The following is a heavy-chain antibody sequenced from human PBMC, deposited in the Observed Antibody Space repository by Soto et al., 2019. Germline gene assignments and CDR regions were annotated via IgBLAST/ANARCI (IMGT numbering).Heavy chain of an antibody. CDR3: ARSEEDSDYYYYGMDV. D-gene: IGHD2-15*01. CDR1: GDTVSSNSVA. CDR2: TYYRSRWYS. J-gene: IGHJ6*02. Sequence: SQTLSLTCVGSGDTVSSNSVAWECVRQSPSRCLEWLGRTYYRSRWYSDYAVSVRSRIDINADTSKNQVSLQLNSVTPEDTAVYYCARSEEDSDYYYYGMDVWGQGTTVTVSS. V-gene: IGHV6-1*01.